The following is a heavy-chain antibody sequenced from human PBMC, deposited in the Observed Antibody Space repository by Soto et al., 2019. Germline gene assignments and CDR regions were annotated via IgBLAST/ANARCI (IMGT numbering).Heavy chain of an antibody. CDR3: ARAMITFGGVIVPGAFDI. J-gene: IGHJ3*02. D-gene: IGHD3-16*02. CDR2: IYYSGST. Sequence: SETLSLTCTVSGGSISSYYWSWIRQPPGKGLEWIGYIYYSGSTNYNPSLKSRVTISVDTSKNQFSLKLSSVTAAGTAVYYCARAMITFGGVIVPGAFDIWGQGTMVTVSS. V-gene: IGHV4-59*01. CDR1: GGSISSYY.